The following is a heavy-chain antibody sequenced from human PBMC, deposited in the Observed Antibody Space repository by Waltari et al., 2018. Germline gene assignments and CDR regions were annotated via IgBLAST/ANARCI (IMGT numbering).Heavy chain of an antibody. D-gene: IGHD3-10*01. CDR2: DTPMFGAA. Sequence: QVQLVQSGAEVKKPGSSVKVSCKASGGTFSSNAISWGRQAPGQGLEWMGGDTPMFGAADEAQNFQGRVTITADESTSTAYMELSSLRSEDTAVYYCAMEGKTYYSQQPYYFDYWGQGTLVTVSS. CDR3: AMEGKTYYSQQPYYFDY. CDR1: GGTFSSNA. V-gene: IGHV1-69*01. J-gene: IGHJ4*02.